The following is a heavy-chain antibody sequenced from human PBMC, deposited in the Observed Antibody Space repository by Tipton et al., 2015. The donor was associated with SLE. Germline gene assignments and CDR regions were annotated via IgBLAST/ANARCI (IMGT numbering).Heavy chain of an antibody. J-gene: IGHJ4*02. CDR3: AKDLGLIGY. Sequence: GSLRLSCAASGFTFSNYAMTWVRQAPGKGLEWVSGISGSGTTTDYADSVKGRFTISRDNSKNTLYLQMNSLRAEDTAVYYCAKDLGLIGYWGQGTLVTVSS. CDR1: GFTFSNYA. V-gene: IGHV3-23*01. D-gene: IGHD3/OR15-3a*01. CDR2: ISGSGTTT.